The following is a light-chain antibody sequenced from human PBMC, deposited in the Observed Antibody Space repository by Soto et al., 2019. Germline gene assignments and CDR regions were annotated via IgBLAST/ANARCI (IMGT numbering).Light chain of an antibody. J-gene: IGKJ4*01. CDR1: QDISNY. V-gene: IGKV1-33*01. CDR3: QQSDNLPPLT. CDR2: DAS. Sequence: DIQMTQSPSSLSASVGDRVTITCQASQDISNYLNWYQQKPGKAPKLLIYDASNLETGVPSRFSGSASGTDFAFTISSLQPEDMATYYCQQSDNLPPLTFGVGTKVEIK.